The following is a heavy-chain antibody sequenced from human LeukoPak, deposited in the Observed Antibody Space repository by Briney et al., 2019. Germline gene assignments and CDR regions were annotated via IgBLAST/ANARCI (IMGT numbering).Heavy chain of an antibody. CDR2: ISGSGDNT. CDR3: VNGYTYGQY. J-gene: IGHJ4*02. V-gene: IGHV3-23*01. Sequence: PGGSLRLSCAASGFPFSSYSMNWVRQAPGKGLEWVSTISGSGDNTYYTDSVKGRFTISRDNAKNTLYLQMNSLRAEDTAVYFCVNGYTYGQYWGQGTLVTVSS. D-gene: IGHD5-18*01. CDR1: GFPFSSYS.